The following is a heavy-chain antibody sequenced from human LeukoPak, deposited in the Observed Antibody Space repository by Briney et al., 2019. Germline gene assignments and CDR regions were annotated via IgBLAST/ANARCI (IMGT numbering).Heavy chain of an antibody. V-gene: IGHV3-30*03. CDR1: GFTFSSYG. Sequence: PGRSLRLSCAASGFTFSSYGMHWVRQAPGKGLEWVAVISYDGSNKYYADSVKGRFTISRDNSKNTLYLQMNSLRAEDTAVYYCASLLATRYSSGWGAYYYGMDVWGQGTTVTVSS. CDR2: ISYDGSNK. CDR3: ASLLATRYSSGWGAYYYGMDV. D-gene: IGHD6-19*01. J-gene: IGHJ6*02.